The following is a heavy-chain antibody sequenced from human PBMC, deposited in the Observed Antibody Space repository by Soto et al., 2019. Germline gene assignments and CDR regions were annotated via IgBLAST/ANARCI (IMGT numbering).Heavy chain of an antibody. Sequence: ASVKVSCKASGYTFTGYYMHWVRQAPGQGLEWMGWINPNSGGTNYAQKFQGRVTMTRDTSISTAYMELSRLRSDDTAVYYRARVEWYYDFWSGYPLDGMDVWGQGTTVTVSS. J-gene: IGHJ6*02. D-gene: IGHD3-3*01. V-gene: IGHV1-2*02. CDR1: GYTFTGYY. CDR2: INPNSGGT. CDR3: ARVEWYYDFWSGYPLDGMDV.